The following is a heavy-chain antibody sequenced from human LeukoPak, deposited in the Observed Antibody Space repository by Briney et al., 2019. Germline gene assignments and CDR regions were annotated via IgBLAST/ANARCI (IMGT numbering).Heavy chain of an antibody. CDR2: ISGSGGST. V-gene: IGHV3-23*01. CDR1: GFTFNTYA. J-gene: IGHJ4*02. CDR3: AKGKGSSSSSIDW. D-gene: IGHD2-15*01. Sequence: GGSLRLSCAASGFTFNTYAMSWVRQAPEKGLEWVSAISGSGGSTYYADSVKGRFTISRDNSKNTLCLQIHSLRAEDTAVYYCAKGKGSSSSSIDWWGQGTLVTVSS.